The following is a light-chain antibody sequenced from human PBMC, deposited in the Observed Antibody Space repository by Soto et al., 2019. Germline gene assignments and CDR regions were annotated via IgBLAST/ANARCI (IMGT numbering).Light chain of an antibody. CDR2: SNN. CDR1: SSNIGSNT. J-gene: IGLJ1*01. Sequence: QSVLTQPPSASGTPGQSVTISCSGSSSNIGSNTVNWYQQLPGTAPKLLIYSNNQRPSGVPDRFSGSKSGTPASLAISGLQSEDEADYYCAAWDDSLNAPYVFGTGTKVTVL. V-gene: IGLV1-44*01. CDR3: AAWDDSLNAPYV.